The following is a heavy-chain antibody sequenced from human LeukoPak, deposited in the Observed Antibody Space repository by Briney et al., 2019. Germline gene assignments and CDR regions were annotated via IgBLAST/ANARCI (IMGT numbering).Heavy chain of an antibody. Sequence: ETLSLTCTVSGGSISSSSYYWGWIRQPPGKGLEWVANIKEDGSDKNYVESMKGRFIISRDNAKNSVYLQMNSLRVEDTAVYYCARDAAYGYDRFDYWGQGTQVTVSS. CDR1: GGSISSSSYY. J-gene: IGHJ4*02. CDR3: ARDAAYGYDRFDY. CDR2: IKEDGSDK. V-gene: IGHV3-7*01. D-gene: IGHD5-18*01.